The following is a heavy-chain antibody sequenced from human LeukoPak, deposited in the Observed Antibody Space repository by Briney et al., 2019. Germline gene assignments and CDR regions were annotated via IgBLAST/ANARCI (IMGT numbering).Heavy chain of an antibody. Sequence: GGSLRLSCAASGFTFSSYEMNWVRQAPGKGLEWVSYISSSGSTIYYADSVKGRFTISRDNAKNSLYLQMNSLRAEDTAVYYCARVLRPAAILGYFDYWGQGTLVTVSS. CDR1: GFTFSSYE. CDR3: ARVLRPAAILGYFDY. CDR2: ISSSGSTI. V-gene: IGHV3-48*03. J-gene: IGHJ4*02. D-gene: IGHD2-2*01.